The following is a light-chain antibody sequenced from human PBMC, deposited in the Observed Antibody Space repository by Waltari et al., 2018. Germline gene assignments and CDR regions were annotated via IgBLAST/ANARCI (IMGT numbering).Light chain of an antibody. J-gene: IGKJ4*01. V-gene: IGKV4-1*01. CDR3: HQYYSSLLT. CDR2: WAS. CDR1: QSILSSSNNKNY. Sequence: DIVMTQSPDSLAVSLGERATLNCKSSQSILSSSNNKNYLAWFQQKPGQPPRLLIYWASTRESGVPDRFSGGGSGADFTLTINNLQAEDVALYYCHQYYSSLLTFGGGTKVEIK.